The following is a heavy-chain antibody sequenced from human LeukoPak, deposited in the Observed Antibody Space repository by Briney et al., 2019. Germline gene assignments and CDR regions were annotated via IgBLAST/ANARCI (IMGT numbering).Heavy chain of an antibody. V-gene: IGHV1-69*05. Sequence: EASVKVSCKASGYTFTSYGISWVRQAPGQGLERMGGIIPIFGTANYAQKFQGRVTITTDESTSTAYMELSSLRSEDTAVYYCAAGDRTTGTTNFDYWGQGTLVTVSS. CDR2: IIPIFGTA. CDR3: AAGDRTTGTTNFDY. J-gene: IGHJ4*02. CDR1: GYTFTSYG. D-gene: IGHD1-1*01.